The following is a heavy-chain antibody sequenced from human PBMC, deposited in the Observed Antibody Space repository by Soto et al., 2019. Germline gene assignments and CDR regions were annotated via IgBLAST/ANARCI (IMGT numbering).Heavy chain of an antibody. V-gene: IGHV4-30-2*02. J-gene: IGHJ4*02. CDR1: GGSISSCGYS. CDR3: ARCRCGGDCYYYY. CDR2: MYHSGST. Sequence: SETLPLTCAVSGGSISSCGYSWSWIRQPPGKGLEWIGYMYHSGSTYYNPSLKSRVTISIDRSKNQFSLKLSSVTAADTAVYYCARCRCGGDCYYYYWGQGTLVTVS. D-gene: IGHD2-21*02.